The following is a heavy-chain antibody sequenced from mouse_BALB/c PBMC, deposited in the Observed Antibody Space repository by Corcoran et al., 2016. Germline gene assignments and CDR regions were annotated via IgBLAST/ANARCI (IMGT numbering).Heavy chain of an antibody. CDR1: GYTFSSYW. Sequence: QVQLQQSGAELMKPGASVKISCKVTGYTFSSYWIEWVKQRPGHGLEWIGEILPGSGSTNYNEKFKGKATFTADTSSNTAYMQLSSLTSEDSAVYYCARNYGSSRDWYFDVWGAGTTVTVSS. V-gene: IGHV1-9*01. J-gene: IGHJ1*01. CDR2: ILPGSGST. CDR3: ARNYGSSRDWYFDV. D-gene: IGHD1-1*01.